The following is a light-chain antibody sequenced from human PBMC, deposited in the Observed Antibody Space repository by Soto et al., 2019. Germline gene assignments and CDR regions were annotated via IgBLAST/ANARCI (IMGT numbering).Light chain of an antibody. Sequence: EIVLTQSPGTLSLSPGERATLSCRASQSVSSSYLAWYQQKPGQAPRLLIYGASSRATGIPDRFSGSGSGTDFTLTISRLEPEDFAVYFCQQYGYSQWTFGQGTQGGYQ. V-gene: IGKV3-20*01. J-gene: IGKJ1*01. CDR2: GAS. CDR1: QSVSSSY. CDR3: QQYGYSQWT.